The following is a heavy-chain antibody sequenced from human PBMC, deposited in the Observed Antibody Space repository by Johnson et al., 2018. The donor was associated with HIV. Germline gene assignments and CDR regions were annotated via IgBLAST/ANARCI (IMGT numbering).Heavy chain of an antibody. CDR3: ARVSDDYGGNPAAWGAFDV. CDR2: IRYDGSNK. J-gene: IGHJ3*01. D-gene: IGHD4-23*01. V-gene: IGHV3-30*02. CDR1: GFTFSSYG. Sequence: VQLVESGGGVVQPGGSLRLSCAASGFTFSSYGMHWVRQAPGKGLEWVAFIRYDGSNKYYADSVKGRFTISRDNSKNSLYLQMNNLRAEDTALYYCARVSDDYGGNPAAWGAFDVWGQGTMVTVSS.